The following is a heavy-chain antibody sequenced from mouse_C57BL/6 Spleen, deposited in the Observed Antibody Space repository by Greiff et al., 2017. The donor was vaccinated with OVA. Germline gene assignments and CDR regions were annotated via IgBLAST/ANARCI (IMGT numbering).Heavy chain of an antibody. Sequence: HVHLKQPGTELVKPGASVKLSCKASGYTFTSYWMHWVKQRPGQGLEWIGNINPSNGGTNYNEKFKSKATLTVDKTSSTADMQLSSLTSEDSAVCYCARHPLYDVWGQGTLVTVSA. CDR2: INPSNGGT. CDR1: GYTFTSYW. CDR3: ARHPLYDV. D-gene: IGHD2-3*01. J-gene: IGHJ3*01. V-gene: IGHV1-53*01.